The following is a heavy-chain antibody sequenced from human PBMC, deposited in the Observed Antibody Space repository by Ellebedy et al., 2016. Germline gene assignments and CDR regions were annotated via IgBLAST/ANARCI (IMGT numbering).Heavy chain of an antibody. CDR2: FDPEDGET. D-gene: IGHD1-1*01. CDR1: GYTLTELS. V-gene: IGHV1-24*01. J-gene: IGHJ4*02. Sequence: ASVKVSCKVSGYTLTELSMHWVRQAPGKGLEWMGGFDPEDGETIYAQKFQGRVTMTEDTSTDTAYMELSSLRSEDTAVYYCARGVIPTTGIQPNFDYWGQGTLVTVSS. CDR3: ARGVIPTTGIQPNFDY.